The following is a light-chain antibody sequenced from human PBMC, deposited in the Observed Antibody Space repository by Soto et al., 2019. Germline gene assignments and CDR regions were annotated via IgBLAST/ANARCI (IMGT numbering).Light chain of an antibody. CDR2: EVT. J-gene: IGLJ1*01. CDR3: SSYAGNNNFV. Sequence: QSVLTQPASVSGSPGQSVTISCTGSSSDIGTYKYVSWYQHHPGKAPKLLIYEVTNRPSGVPDRFSASKSGNTASLTVSGLQAEDEADYYCSSYAGNNNFVFGSGTKVTVL. V-gene: IGLV2-8*01. CDR1: SSDIGTYKY.